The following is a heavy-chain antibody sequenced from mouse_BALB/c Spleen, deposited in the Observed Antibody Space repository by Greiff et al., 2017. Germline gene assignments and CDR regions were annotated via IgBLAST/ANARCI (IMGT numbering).Heavy chain of an antibody. D-gene: IGHD3-3*01. V-gene: IGHV3-6*02. Sequence: EVQVVESGPGLVKPSQSLSLTCSVTGYSITSGYYWNWIRQFPGNKLEWMGYISYDGSNNYNPSLKNRISITRDTSKNQFFLKLNSVTTEDTATYYCARGGLGENYYAMDYWGQGTSVTVSS. J-gene: IGHJ4*01. CDR2: ISYDGSN. CDR1: GYSITSGYY. CDR3: ARGGLGENYYAMDY.